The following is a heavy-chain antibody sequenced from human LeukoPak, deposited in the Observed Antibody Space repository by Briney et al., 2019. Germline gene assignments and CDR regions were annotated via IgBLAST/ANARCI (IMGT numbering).Heavy chain of an antibody. CDR1: GFTFSTYV. J-gene: IGHJ4*02. Sequence: PGGSLRLSCAASGFTFSTYVMFWVRQAPGKGLEWVAVISYGGTKKYNVDSVKGRFTISRDSSKNTLYLQMNSLSAEDTAVYYCAKAHSSGWYSIDYWGQGTLVTVSS. CDR2: ISYGGTKK. V-gene: IGHV3-30*18. CDR3: AKAHSSGWYSIDY. D-gene: IGHD6-19*01.